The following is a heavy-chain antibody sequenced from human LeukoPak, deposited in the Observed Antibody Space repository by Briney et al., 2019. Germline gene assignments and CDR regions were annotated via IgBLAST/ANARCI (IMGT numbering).Heavy chain of an antibody. J-gene: IGHJ3*02. CDR2: ISAYNGNT. V-gene: IGHV1-18*01. CDR1: GYTFTSYG. CDR3: ARDPLTQDAFDI. D-gene: IGHD4-23*01. Sequence: GASVKVSCKASGYTFTSYGISWVRQAPGQGLEWMGWISAYNGNTNYAQKLQGRVTMTTDTSTSTAYMELSRLRSDDTAVYYCARDPLTQDAFDIWGQGTMVTVSS.